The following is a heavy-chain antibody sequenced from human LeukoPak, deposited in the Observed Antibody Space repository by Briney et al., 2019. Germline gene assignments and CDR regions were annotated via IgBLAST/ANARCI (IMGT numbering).Heavy chain of an antibody. J-gene: IGHJ4*02. CDR2: ISPSSGGT. CDR3: ARGLVGSAYDFDY. Sequence: PSVKLSCKSSGYTFTDYYIHWVRQAPGQGLEWMGWISPSSGGTNYAQNFQGRATPTRDTSIRTVYMELSSLRSDDTAVYYCARGLVGSAYDFDYWGQGTLVPVSS. CDR1: GYTFTDYY. V-gene: IGHV1-2*02. D-gene: IGHD5-12*01.